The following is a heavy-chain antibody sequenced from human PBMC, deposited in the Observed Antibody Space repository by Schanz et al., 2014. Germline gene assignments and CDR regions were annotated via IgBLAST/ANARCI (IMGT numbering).Heavy chain of an antibody. V-gene: IGHV4-61*02. CDR2: VFPNGIT. CDR3: ARDTTWRLDL. CDR1: GGSISSATYY. Sequence: QVQLQESGPGLVKPSQTLSLTCTVSGGSISSATYYWSWVRQPAGKGLEWVGRVFPNGITNYNPSLKSRVPISLDPSKNQFSLTLTSLTAADTAVYYCARDTTWRLDLWGRGTLVTVSS. D-gene: IGHD1-1*01. J-gene: IGHJ2*01.